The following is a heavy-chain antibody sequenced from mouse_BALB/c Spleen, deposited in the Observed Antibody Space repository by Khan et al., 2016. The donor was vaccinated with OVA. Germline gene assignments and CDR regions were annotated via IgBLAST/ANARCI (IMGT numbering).Heavy chain of an antibody. Sequence: VELVESGPGLVAPSQSLSITCTISGFSLTNYGVHWVRQPPGKGLEWLVVIWSDGSTTYNSALKSRLTISKDNSESQVFLKMNSLQTDDTAMYFCARQPYYNYNIMDYWGQGTSVTVSS. CDR2: IWSDGST. D-gene: IGHD2-12*01. CDR1: GFSLTNYG. V-gene: IGHV2-6-1*01. J-gene: IGHJ4*01. CDR3: ARQPYYNYNIMDY.